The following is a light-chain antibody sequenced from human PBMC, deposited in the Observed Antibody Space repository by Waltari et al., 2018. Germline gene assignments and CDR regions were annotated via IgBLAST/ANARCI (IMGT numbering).Light chain of an antibody. CDR3: QQFNTLYS. V-gene: IGKV3-15*01. J-gene: IGKJ2*01. CDR1: RAIGNN. Sequence: IVMTQSPATLSVSPGGGATLSCRASRAIGNNVAWYQQKPGQPLRLLIFDASTRATGIPARFSGSWSGTEFTLTISSLQSEDSAVYFCQQFNTLYSFGQGTKLEIK. CDR2: DAS.